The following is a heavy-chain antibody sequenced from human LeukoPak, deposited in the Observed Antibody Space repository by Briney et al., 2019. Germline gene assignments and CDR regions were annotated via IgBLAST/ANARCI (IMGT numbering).Heavy chain of an antibody. CDR1: GYTFTSYG. J-gene: IGHJ6*02. D-gene: IGHD3-3*01. V-gene: IGHV1-18*01. CDR3: ARAITIFGVVITNVPPYYYYGMDV. CDR2: ISAYNGNT. Sequence: ASVKVSCEASGYTFTSYGISWVRQAPGQGLEWMGWISAYNGNTNYAQKLQGRVTMTTDTSTSTAYMELRSLRSDDTAVYYCARAITIFGVVITNVPPYYYYGMDVWGQGTTVTVSS.